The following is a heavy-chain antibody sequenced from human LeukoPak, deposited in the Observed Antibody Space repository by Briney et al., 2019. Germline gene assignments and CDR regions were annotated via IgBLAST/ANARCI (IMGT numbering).Heavy chain of an antibody. CDR2: LYSGSDT. J-gene: IGHJ2*01. CDR3: ARVGDHFHWYLDL. CDR1: GFTVSTNY. V-gene: IGHV3-53*01. Sequence: GGSLRLSCAATGFTVSTNYMNWVRQAPGKGLEWVSILYSGSDTYYADSVKGRFTISRDSSKNILSLQMNNLRAEDTAVYYCARVGDHFHWYLDLWGRGTLVTVSS. D-gene: IGHD3-10*01.